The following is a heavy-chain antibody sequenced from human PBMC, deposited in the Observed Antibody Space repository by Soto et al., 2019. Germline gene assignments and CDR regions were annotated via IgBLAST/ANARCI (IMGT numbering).Heavy chain of an antibody. V-gene: IGHV4-30-4*01. CDR3: ARGHYYDSSGYYPFFDY. CDR2: IYYSGST. CDR1: GGSIXSGDYY. D-gene: IGHD3-22*01. Sequence: SETLSLTCTVSGGSIXSGDYYWSWIRQPPGKGLEWIGYIYYSGSTYYNPSLKSRVTISVDTSKNQFSLKLSSVTAADTAVYYCARGHYYDSSGYYPFFDYWGQGTLVT. J-gene: IGHJ4*02.